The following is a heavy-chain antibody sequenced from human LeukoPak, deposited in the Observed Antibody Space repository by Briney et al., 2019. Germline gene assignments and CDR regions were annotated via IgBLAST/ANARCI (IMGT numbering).Heavy chain of an antibody. D-gene: IGHD1-1*01. CDR1: GYRFTSYW. Sequence: GESLKISCKGSGYRFTSYWIGWVRQMPGKGLEWMGIIYPGDSDTRYSPSFQGQVTISADKSISTAYLQWSSLKASDTAMYYCARQATSTQLPNWHFDLWGRGTLVTVSS. V-gene: IGHV5-51*01. CDR2: IYPGDSDT. CDR3: ARQATSTQLPNWHFDL. J-gene: IGHJ2*01.